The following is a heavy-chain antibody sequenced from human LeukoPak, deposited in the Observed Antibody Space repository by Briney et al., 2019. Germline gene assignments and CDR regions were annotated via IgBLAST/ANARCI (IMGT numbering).Heavy chain of an antibody. Sequence: SETLSLTCTVSGGSISSHYWSWIRQPPGKGLEWIGYIYYSGSTNYNPSLKSRVTISVDTSKNQFSLKLSSVTAADTAVYYCARGGTITMVRGVIVPYFDYWGQGTLVTVSS. CDR2: IYYSGST. D-gene: IGHD3-10*01. J-gene: IGHJ4*02. CDR1: GGSISSHY. CDR3: ARGGTITMVRGVIVPYFDY. V-gene: IGHV4-59*11.